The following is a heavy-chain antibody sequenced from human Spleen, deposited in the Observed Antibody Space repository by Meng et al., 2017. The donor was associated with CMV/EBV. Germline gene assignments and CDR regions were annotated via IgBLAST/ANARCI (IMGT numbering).Heavy chain of an antibody. CDR3: ARDKGGWPDV. D-gene: IGHD1-26*01. Sequence: SETLSLTCTVSGGSVTSGGYYWSWTRQDPGKALEWIGYIYYSGSTYYNPALKSRLTISLDTSKNQLSLKLSSVTAADTGVYYCARDKGGWPDVWGQGTTVTVSS. J-gene: IGHJ6*02. V-gene: IGHV4-31*03. CDR2: IYYSGST. CDR1: GGSVTSGGYY.